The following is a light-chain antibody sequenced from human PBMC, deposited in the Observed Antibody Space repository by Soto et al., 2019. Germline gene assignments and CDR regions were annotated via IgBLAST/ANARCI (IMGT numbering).Light chain of an antibody. J-gene: IGKJ4*01. V-gene: IGKV3-11*01. CDR2: DAS. CDR3: QQRSNWPLT. CDR1: QSVSSY. Sequence: EIALRQSPATLSLSPGERATLSCRASQSVSSYLAWYQQKPGQAPRLLIYDASNRATGIPARFSGSGSGTDCTLTISSLEPEDFAVYYCQQRSNWPLTFGGGTKVEIK.